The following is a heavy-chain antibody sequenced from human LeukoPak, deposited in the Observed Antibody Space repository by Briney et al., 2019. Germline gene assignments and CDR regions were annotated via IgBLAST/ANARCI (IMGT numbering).Heavy chain of an antibody. CDR1: GFSFSTDG. D-gene: IGHD3-22*01. CDR2: ILGLGGASRT. J-gene: IGHJ4*02. V-gene: IGHV3-23*01. CDR3: ARVYYDGIGYYYEDY. Sequence: GGSLRLSCSASGFSFSTDGMSWVRQVPGKGLEWVSGILGLGGASRTYYADSVKGRFTISRDNSKNTLSLQMNSLRAEDTAVYYCARVYYDGIGYYYEDYWGQGTLVTVSS.